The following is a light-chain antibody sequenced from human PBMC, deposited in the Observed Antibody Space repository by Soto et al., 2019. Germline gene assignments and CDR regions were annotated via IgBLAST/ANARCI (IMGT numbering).Light chain of an antibody. V-gene: IGLV2-14*01. J-gene: IGLJ3*02. CDR3: SSYTTTTRL. CDR2: EVS. CDR1: SSDIGSNNY. Sequence: QSALTQPASVSGSPGQSITISCTGTSSDIGSNNYVSWFQQRPGKAPTLIIYEVSSRPSGVSTHFSGSKSGNTASLTISGLLPEDEADYYCSSYTTTTRLFGGGTKLTVL.